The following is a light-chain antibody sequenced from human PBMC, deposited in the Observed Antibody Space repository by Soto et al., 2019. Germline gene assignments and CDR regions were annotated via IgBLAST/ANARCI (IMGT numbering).Light chain of an antibody. CDR3: QQASSFPLT. CDR1: QAISSW. Sequence: DIQMTQSPSSVSASVGDRVTISCRASQAISSWLAWYQQKPGEAPKLLIYGASTLQSGVPSRFSGSESGTLFTLTISSLQPEDCATYYCQQASSFPLTFGGGTKVQIK. V-gene: IGKV1-12*01. CDR2: GAS. J-gene: IGKJ4*01.